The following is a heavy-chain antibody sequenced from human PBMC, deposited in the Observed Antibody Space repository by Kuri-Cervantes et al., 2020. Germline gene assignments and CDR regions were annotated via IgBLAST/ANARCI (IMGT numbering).Heavy chain of an antibody. D-gene: IGHD6-13*01. V-gene: IGHV4-4*02. CDR3: ARDRFSSSSWYAFDY. CDR2: IYHSGST. Sequence: SETLSLTCAVSGGSISSSNWWSWVRQPPGKGLEWIGEIYHSGSTNYNPSLKSRVTISVDKSKNQFSLKLSSVTAADTAVYYCARDRFSSSSWYAFDYWGQGTLVTVSS. CDR1: GGSISSSNW. J-gene: IGHJ4*02.